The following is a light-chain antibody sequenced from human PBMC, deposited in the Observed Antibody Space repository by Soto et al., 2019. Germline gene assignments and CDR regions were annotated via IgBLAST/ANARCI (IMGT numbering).Light chain of an antibody. CDR2: GNS. CDR1: SSNIGAGYD. CDR3: QSYDSSLSSDV. V-gene: IGLV1-40*01. Sequence: QSVLTQPPSVSGAPGQRVTISCTGSSSNIGAGYDVHWYQQLPGTAPKLLIYGNSNRPSGVPDRFSGSQSVTSASLAITGLQAEDEADYYCQSYDSSLSSDVFGTGTKLTVL. J-gene: IGLJ1*01.